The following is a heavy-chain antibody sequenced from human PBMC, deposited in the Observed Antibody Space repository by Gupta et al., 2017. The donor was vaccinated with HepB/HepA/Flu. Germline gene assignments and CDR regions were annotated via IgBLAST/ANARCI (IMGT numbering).Heavy chain of an antibody. V-gene: IGHV3-33*01. J-gene: IGHJ4*02. CDR2: IWYDGSNK. CDR3: ARNSGIDQTEYYFDY. D-gene: IGHD1-26*01. Sequence: QVQLVESGGGVVQPGRSLRLSCAASGFTFSSYGMHWVRQAPGKGLEWVAVIWYDGSNKYYADSVKGRFTISRDNSKNTLYLQMNSLRAEDTAVYYCARNSGIDQTEYYFDYWGQGTLVTVSS. CDR1: GFTFSSYG.